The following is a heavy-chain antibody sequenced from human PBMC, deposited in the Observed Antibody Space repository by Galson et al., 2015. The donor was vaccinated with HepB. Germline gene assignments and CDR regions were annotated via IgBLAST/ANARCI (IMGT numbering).Heavy chain of an antibody. J-gene: IGHJ4*02. Sequence: SLRLSCAASGFTFGSHAMNWVRQAPGQGLEWISFVSSSSNAIYYADSVRGRFTISRDNAKNSLHLQMNSLRDEDTAVYFCARDPGISYNYYYFDCWGQGTLVTVSS. CDR3: ARDPGISYNYYYFDC. D-gene: IGHD5-24*01. CDR1: GFTFGSHA. V-gene: IGHV3-48*02. CDR2: VSSSSNAI.